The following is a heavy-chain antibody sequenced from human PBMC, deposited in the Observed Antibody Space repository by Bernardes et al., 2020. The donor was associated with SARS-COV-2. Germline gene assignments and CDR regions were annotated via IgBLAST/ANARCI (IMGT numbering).Heavy chain of an antibody. CDR1: GFTFSSYW. Sequence: GGSLRLSCAASGFTFSSYWMSWVRQAPGKGLEWVDNIKQDGSEKYYVDSVKGRFTISRDNAKNSLYLQMNSLRAEDTAVYYCARDFFIVGVSYYYYYGMDVWGQGTTVTVSS. J-gene: IGHJ6*02. CDR2: IKQDGSEK. D-gene: IGHD1-26*01. CDR3: ARDFFIVGVSYYYYYGMDV. V-gene: IGHV3-7*01.